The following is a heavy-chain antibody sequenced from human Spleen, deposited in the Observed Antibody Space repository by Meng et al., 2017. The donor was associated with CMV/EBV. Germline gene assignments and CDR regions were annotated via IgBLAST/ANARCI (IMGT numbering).Heavy chain of an antibody. Sequence: VRLVGSGGGVVPPGRSLRLSCAASGFTFSSYAMHWVRQAPGKGLEWIGSIYYSGSTYYNPSLKSRVTISVDTSKNQFSLKLSSVTAADTAVYYCARDGGYQLLGDWFDPWGQGTLVTVSS. CDR1: GFTFSSYA. J-gene: IGHJ5*02. CDR2: IYYSGST. V-gene: IGHV4-39*07. D-gene: IGHD2-2*01. CDR3: ARDGGYQLLGDWFDP.